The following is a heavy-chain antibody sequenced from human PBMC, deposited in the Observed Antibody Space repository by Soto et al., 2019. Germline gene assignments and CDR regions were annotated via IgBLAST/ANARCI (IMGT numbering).Heavy chain of an antibody. Sequence: SETLSLTCTVSGGSISSYYWSWIRQPPGKGLEWIGYIYYSGSTNYNPSLKSRVTISVDTSKNQFSLKLSSVTAADTAVYYCARVSREYSSSWSRVDYWGQGTLVTVSS. J-gene: IGHJ4*02. CDR2: IYYSGST. V-gene: IGHV4-59*01. CDR1: GGSISSYY. D-gene: IGHD6-13*01. CDR3: ARVSREYSSSWSRVDY.